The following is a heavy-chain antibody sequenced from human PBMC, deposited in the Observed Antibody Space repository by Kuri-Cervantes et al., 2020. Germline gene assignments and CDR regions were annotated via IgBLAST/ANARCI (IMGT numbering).Heavy chain of an antibody. J-gene: IGHJ4*02. CDR3: AKYSSSSGPLEY. CDR1: GFTFSTYA. CDR2: ISGSGGST. Sequence: GESLKISCAASGFTFSTYAMTWVRQAPGKGLEWVSAISGSGGSTYYADSVKGRFTISRDNSKNTLYLQMNSLRAEDTAVYYCAKYSSSSGPLEYWGQGTLVTVSS. V-gene: IGHV3-23*01. D-gene: IGHD6-6*01.